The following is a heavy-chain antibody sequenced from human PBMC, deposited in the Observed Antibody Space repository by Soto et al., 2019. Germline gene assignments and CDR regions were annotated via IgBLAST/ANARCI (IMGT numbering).Heavy chain of an antibody. J-gene: IGHJ5*02. D-gene: IGHD2-21*02. CDR1: GGTVASSHW. CDR3: AREIVTAGGNNYFDP. Sequence: SETLSLTCGVSGGTVASSHWWSWVRQSPGGGLEWIGNVYHTGDTNFNPSLQSRVTISVDKSNNQFSLRLNSLTAAVTAVYFCAREIVTAGGNNYFDPWGPGTLGTVSS. CDR2: VYHTGDT. V-gene: IGHV4-4*02.